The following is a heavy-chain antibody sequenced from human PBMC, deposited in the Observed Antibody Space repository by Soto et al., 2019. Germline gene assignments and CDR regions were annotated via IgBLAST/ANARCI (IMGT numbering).Heavy chain of an antibody. Sequence: QAQVLQSGPEVKKPGASVKVSCKTSGYTFTTYGVSWVRQAPGQGLEWMGSIDTHTDETRYPQKFQGRVTVTADTSSSTAYMEVRNLSSDDTAMYYCVRDVGVGSYGPQIQGMDVWGQGTTVTVSS. J-gene: IGHJ6*02. CDR2: IDTHTDET. V-gene: IGHV1-18*01. CDR3: VRDVGVGSYGPQIQGMDV. D-gene: IGHD3-10*01. CDR1: GYTFTTYG.